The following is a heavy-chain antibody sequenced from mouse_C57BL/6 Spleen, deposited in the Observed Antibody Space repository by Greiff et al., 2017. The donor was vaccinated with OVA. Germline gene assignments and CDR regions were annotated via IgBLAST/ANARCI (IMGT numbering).Heavy chain of an antibody. D-gene: IGHD2-4*01. Sequence: QVQLQQSGAELARPGASVKLSCKASGYTFTSYGISWVKQRTGQGLEWIGEIYPRSGNTYYNEKFKGKATLTADKSSSTAYMELRSLTSEDSAVYFCARYDYDRGAYYAMDYWGQGTSVTVSS. CDR3: ARYDYDRGAYYAMDY. J-gene: IGHJ4*01. V-gene: IGHV1-81*01. CDR1: GYTFTSYG. CDR2: IYPRSGNT.